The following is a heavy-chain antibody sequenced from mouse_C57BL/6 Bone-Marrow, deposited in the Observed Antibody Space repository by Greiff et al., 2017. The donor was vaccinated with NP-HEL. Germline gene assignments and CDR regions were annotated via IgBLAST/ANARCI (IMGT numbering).Heavy chain of an antibody. J-gene: IGHJ2*01. CDR2: INPNNGGT. CDR1: GYTFTDYN. Sequence: VQLKQSGPELVKPGASVKMSCKASGYTFTDYNMHWVKQSHGKSLEWIGYINPNNGGTSYNQKFKGKATLTVNKSSSTAYMELRSLTSEDSAVYYCASPLYYDYSFDYWGQGTTLTVSS. D-gene: IGHD2-4*01. CDR3: ASPLYYDYSFDY. V-gene: IGHV1-22*01.